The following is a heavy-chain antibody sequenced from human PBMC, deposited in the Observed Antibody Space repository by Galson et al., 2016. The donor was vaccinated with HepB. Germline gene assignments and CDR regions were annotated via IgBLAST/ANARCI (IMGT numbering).Heavy chain of an antibody. CDR3: ARAAYGSVDK. CDR1: GGSTTNYY. CDR2: TYYGGST. V-gene: IGHV4-59*01. J-gene: IGHJ4*02. Sequence: LSLTCSVSGGSTTNYYWSWIRQPPGTGLEWIGYTYYGGSTNYNPSLKSRLTISIDTSKNQFSLKVSSVTAADTAVYYWARAAYGSVDKWGQGTLVTVSS. D-gene: IGHD3-10*01.